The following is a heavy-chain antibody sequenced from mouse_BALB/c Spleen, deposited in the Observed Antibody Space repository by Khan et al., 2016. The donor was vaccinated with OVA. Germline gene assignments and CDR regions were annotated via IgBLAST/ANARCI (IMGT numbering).Heavy chain of an antibody. D-gene: IGHD2-3*01. V-gene: IGHV3-2*02. CDR3: ARDGSRYNYAMDY. CDR1: GYSITSDYA. J-gene: IGHJ4*01. CDR2: ISYSGST. Sequence: EVQLQESGPGLVKPSQSLSLTCTVTGYSITSDYAWNWIRQFPGNKLEWMGYISYSGSTNYNPALKSRISITRDTSKNQFFLQLNSVTTEDTATYECARDGSRYNYAMDYWGQGTSVTVSS.